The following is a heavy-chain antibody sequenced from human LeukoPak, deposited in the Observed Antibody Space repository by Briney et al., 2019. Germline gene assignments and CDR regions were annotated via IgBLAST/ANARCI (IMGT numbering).Heavy chain of an antibody. CDR2: IYHSGST. Sequence: SETLSLTCTVSGGSVSNYYWGWIRQPPGKGLEWIGSIYHSGSTYYNPSLKSRVTISVDTSKNQFSLKLSSVTAADTAVYYCARDPSSWYYFDYWGQGTLVTVSS. CDR1: GGSVSNYY. V-gene: IGHV4-38-2*02. CDR3: ARDPSSWYYFDY. J-gene: IGHJ4*02. D-gene: IGHD6-13*01.